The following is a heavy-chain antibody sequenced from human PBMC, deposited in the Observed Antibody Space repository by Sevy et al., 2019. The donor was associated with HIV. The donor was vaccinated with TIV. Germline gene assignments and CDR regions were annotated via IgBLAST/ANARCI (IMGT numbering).Heavy chain of an antibody. CDR3: ARAVTTWDGSGGKCFDS. Sequence: SQTLSLTCAISGDSVSSNGAAWNWIRQSPSRGLEWLGRTYYRSKWYNNYAVSVKSRITVNPDTSRNKFSLHLDSMTTEDTAVYYCARAVTTWDGSGGKCFDSWGQGILVTVSS. D-gene: IGHD4-17*01. V-gene: IGHV6-1*01. J-gene: IGHJ5*01. CDR2: TYYRSKWYN. CDR1: GDSVSSNGAA.